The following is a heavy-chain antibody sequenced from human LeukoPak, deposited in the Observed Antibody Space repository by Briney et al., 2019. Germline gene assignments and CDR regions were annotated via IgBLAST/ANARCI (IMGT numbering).Heavy chain of an antibody. CDR3: AKWGYYDSSGYYYGTFDI. CDR2: ILSDGSYE. J-gene: IGHJ3*02. D-gene: IGHD3-22*01. V-gene: IGHV3-30*02. CDR1: GFSLSRNG. Sequence: PGGSLRLSCATSGFSLSRNGMHWVRQAPGQGLEWVAFILSDGSYEYYADSVKGRFTISRDTSRNTLFLQMNSLRTEDTAVYYCAKWGYYDSSGYYYGTFDIWGQGTMVTVSS.